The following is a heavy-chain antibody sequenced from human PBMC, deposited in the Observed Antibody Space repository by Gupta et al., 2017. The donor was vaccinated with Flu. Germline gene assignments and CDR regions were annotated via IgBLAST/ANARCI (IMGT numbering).Heavy chain of an antibody. D-gene: IGHD1-26*01. CDR2: IYYDGTT. V-gene: IGHV4-39*01. CDR3: ARHIVWELAFFDF. J-gene: IGHJ4*02. Sequence: QLQLQESGPGLVKPSETLSLTCTVSGGSLSSSSYYWGWIRQPPGKGLEWIGSIYYDGTTYYNPSLKSRVTKSVDTSKNQFSLKLSSVTAADTAVYYCARHIVWELAFFDFWGQGTLVTVSS. CDR1: GGSLSSSSYY.